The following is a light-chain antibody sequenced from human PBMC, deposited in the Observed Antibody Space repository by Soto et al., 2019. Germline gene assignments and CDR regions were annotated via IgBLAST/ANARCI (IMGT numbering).Light chain of an antibody. J-gene: IGKJ4*01. CDR3: LQHNTYPLT. V-gene: IGKV3-15*01. CDR1: QSVSSN. Sequence: EIVMTQSPATLPVSPGERATLSCRASQSVSSNLAWYQQRPGQAPRLLIYGASTRATGIPARFSGSGSGTEFTLTISSLQSEDFATYYCLQHNTYPLTFGGGTKVEIK. CDR2: GAS.